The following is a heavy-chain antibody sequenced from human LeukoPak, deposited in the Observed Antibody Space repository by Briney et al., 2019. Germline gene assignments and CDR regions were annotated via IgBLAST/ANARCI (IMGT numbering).Heavy chain of an antibody. D-gene: IGHD3-10*01. CDR2: IYPGDSDT. CDR1: GYSFTSYW. CDR3: AFDI. Sequence: GESLKISCKGSGYSFTSYWIGWVRQMPGKGLEWMGIIYPGDSDTRYSPSFQGQVTISADKSISTAYYCARRGLLWFGELSGDAFDIWGQGTMVTVSS. V-gene: IGHV5-51*01. J-gene: IGHJ3*02.